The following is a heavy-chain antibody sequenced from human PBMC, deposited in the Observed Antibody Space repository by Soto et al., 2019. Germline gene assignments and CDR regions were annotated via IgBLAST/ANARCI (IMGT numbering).Heavy chain of an antibody. CDR3: ARVEKYYTLRSAYYVFDY. CDR1: GFTFSNYW. D-gene: IGHD3-3*01. CDR2: ITTDGTT. V-gene: IGHV3-74*01. Sequence: EVQLVESGGGLVQPGGSLRLSCATSGFTFSNYWMHWVRQAPGKGLVWVSCITTDGTTTYADSVKGRFSISRDNAKNRLYLQMNSLRAEDTAVYYCARVEKYYTLRSAYYVFDYWGQGTLVTVSA. J-gene: IGHJ4*02.